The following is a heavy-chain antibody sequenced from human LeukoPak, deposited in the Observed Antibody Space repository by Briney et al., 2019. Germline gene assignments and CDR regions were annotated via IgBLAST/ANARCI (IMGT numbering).Heavy chain of an antibody. CDR1: GFNFSSYW. D-gene: IGHD3-22*01. CDR2: IKRDGSEK. Sequence: GGSLRLSCGVSGFNFSSYWMSWVRQAPGKGLEWVAKIKRDGSEKYYVDSVKGRFTISRDNAKKSLYLQMNSLRAEDTALYYCARDQNFYDTTGEGYFQHWGQGTLVTVSS. J-gene: IGHJ1*01. CDR3: ARDQNFYDTTGEGYFQH. V-gene: IGHV3-7*01.